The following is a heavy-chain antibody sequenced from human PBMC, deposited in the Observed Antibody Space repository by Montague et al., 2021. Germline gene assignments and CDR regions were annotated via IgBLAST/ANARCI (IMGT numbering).Heavy chain of an antibody. J-gene: IGHJ5*02. V-gene: IGHV4-39*07. CDR1: GASITSNIYY. CDR2: IYYSGNS. CDR3: ARVFSSWYVGWFGP. Sequence: SETLSLTCTISGASITSNIYYWGWIRQSPGKGLEWIGSIYYSGNSFYQPSLKSRITMAVDTSKNQFSRKLSSVTAADTAIYYCARVFSSWYVGWFGPWGQGALVTVSS. D-gene: IGHD6-13*01.